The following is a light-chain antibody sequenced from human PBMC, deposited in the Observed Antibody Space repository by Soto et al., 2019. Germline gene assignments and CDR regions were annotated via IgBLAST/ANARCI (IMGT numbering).Light chain of an antibody. CDR2: DVS. V-gene: IGLV2-14*03. CDR3: SSYTSSSTLKVL. J-gene: IGLJ2*01. Sequence: QSALTQPASVSGSPGQSITISCTGTSSDVGGYNYVSWYQLHPGKAPKLMIYDVSNRPSGVSNRFSGSKSGNTASMPISGLQAEDEADYYCSSYTSSSTLKVLFGGGTKVTVL. CDR1: SSDVGGYNY.